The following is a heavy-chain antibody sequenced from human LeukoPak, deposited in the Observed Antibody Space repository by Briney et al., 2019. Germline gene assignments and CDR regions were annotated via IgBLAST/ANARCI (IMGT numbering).Heavy chain of an antibody. J-gene: IGHJ6*03. Sequence: PSETLSLTCTVSGGSISTYYWSWIRQPPGKGLEWIGYIYYSGSTNYNPSLKSRVTISVDTSKNQFSLKLSSVTAADTAVYYCAGAGGYCSTTSCPFNYFYYYMDVWGKGTTVTVSS. CDR1: GGSISTYY. V-gene: IGHV4-59*01. D-gene: IGHD2-2*01. CDR2: IYYSGST. CDR3: AGAGGYCSTTSCPFNYFYYYMDV.